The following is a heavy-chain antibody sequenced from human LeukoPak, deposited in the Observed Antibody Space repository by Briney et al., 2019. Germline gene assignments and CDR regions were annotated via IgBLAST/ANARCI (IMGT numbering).Heavy chain of an antibody. Sequence: GGSLRLSCAVSGFTFGIYAMTWVRQAPGRGLEWVSTIGGSGGTTHFADSVKGRFTISRDNSGSTLYLQMNSLRAEDTAVYWCARGHSSGWYYFDSWGQGTLVTVSS. CDR3: ARGHSSGWYYFDS. CDR1: GFTFGIYA. CDR2: IGGSGGTT. J-gene: IGHJ4*02. V-gene: IGHV3-23*01. D-gene: IGHD6-19*01.